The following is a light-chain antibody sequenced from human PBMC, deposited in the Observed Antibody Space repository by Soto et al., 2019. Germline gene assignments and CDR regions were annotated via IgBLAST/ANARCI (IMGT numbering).Light chain of an antibody. J-gene: IGLJ3*02. CDR3: CSLTNGATWV. Sequence: QSALTQPASVSGSPGQSITISCTGTNSDVGSHNFDSWYQQYPGKAPKLLIYEASKRPSGLSNRFSGSKYGNTASLTISGLQAEDEADYYCCSLTNGATWVFGGGTKLTVL. CDR1: NSDVGSHNF. V-gene: IGLV2-23*01. CDR2: EAS.